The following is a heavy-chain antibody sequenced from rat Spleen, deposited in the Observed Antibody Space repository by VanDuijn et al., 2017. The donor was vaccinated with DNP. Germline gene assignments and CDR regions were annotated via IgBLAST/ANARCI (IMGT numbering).Heavy chain of an antibody. CDR3: ATRGNYGGFDY. CDR1: GFTFSDYN. D-gene: IGHD1-11*01. J-gene: IGHJ2*01. Sequence: EVQLVESGGGLEQPGRSLKLSCAASGFTFSDYNMAWVRQAPKKGLEWVASIMYDGSGTYSRDSVKGRFTISRDNAESTLYLQMDSLMSEDTATYYCATRGNYGGFDYWGQGVMVTVSS. CDR2: IMYDGSGT. V-gene: IGHV5S10*01.